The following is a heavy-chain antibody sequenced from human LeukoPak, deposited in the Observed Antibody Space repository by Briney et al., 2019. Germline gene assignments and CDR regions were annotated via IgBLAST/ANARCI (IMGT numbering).Heavy chain of an antibody. CDR2: ISAYNGNT. J-gene: IGHJ6*02. Sequence: ASVKVSCKASGYTFTSYGLSWVRQAPGQGLEWIGWISAYNGNTNYAQKLQGRVTMTTDTSTSTAYMELRSLRSDDTAVYYCARVGCSGTSCAIHYYYYYGMDVWGQGTTVTVSS. D-gene: IGHD2-2*01. CDR1: GYTFTSYG. V-gene: IGHV1-18*01. CDR3: ARVGCSGTSCAIHYYYYYGMDV.